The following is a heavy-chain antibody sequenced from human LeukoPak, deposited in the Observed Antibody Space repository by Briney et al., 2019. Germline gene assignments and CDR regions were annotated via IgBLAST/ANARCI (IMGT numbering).Heavy chain of an antibody. J-gene: IGHJ6*02. D-gene: IGHD4-23*01. CDR3: AKDIAEDYGGNSDYYYYGMDV. CDR2: ISGDGGST. Sequence: GGSLRLSCAASGFTFDDYAMHWVRQAPGKGLEWVSLISGDGGSTYYADSVKGQFTISRDNSKNSLYLQMNSLRTEDTALYYCAKDIAEDYGGNSDYYYYGMDVWGQGTTVTVSS. CDR1: GFTFDDYA. V-gene: IGHV3-43*02.